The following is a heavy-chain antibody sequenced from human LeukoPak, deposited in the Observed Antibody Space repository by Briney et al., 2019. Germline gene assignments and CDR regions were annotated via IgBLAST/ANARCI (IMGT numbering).Heavy chain of an antibody. J-gene: IGHJ6*02. CDR2: ISSSSSYI. Sequence: PGGSLRLSCAASGFTFSSYTMNWVRQAPGKGLEWVSSISSSSSYIYYADSVKGRFTISRDNAKNSLYLQMNSLRAEDTAVYYCARDAHSPYTSSYFYYYGMDVWGQGTTVTVSS. V-gene: IGHV3-21*01. CDR3: ARDAHSPYTSSYFYYYGMDV. D-gene: IGHD6-6*01. CDR1: GFTFSSYT.